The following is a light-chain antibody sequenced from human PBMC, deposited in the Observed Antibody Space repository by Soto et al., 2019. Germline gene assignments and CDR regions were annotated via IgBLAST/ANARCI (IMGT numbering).Light chain of an antibody. Sequence: DIQMTQSPSSLSASVGDRVTITCRASQSINSYLNWYQHKPGKAPKVLIYAASSLQSGVPSRFSGSGSGTDFALTIDGLQPDDFATYYCQQTYSTPRLTFGGGTKVDIK. V-gene: IGKV1-39*01. J-gene: IGKJ4*01. CDR3: QQTYSTPRLT. CDR2: AAS. CDR1: QSINSY.